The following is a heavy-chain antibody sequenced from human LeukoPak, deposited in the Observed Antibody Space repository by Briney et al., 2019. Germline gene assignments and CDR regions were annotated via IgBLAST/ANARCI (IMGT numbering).Heavy chain of an antibody. CDR1: GGSFSGYY. Sequence: SETLSLTCAVYGGSFSGYYWSWIRQPPGKGLEWIGYIYYSGSTNYNPSLKSRVTISVDTSKNQFSLKLSSVTAADTAVYYCARENVVVPAAGDAFDIWGQGTMVTVSS. CDR2: IYYSGST. J-gene: IGHJ3*02. CDR3: ARENVVVPAAGDAFDI. D-gene: IGHD2-2*01. V-gene: IGHV4-59*01.